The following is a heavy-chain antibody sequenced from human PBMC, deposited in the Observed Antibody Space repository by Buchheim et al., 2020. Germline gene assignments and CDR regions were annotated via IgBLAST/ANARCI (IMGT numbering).Heavy chain of an antibody. J-gene: IGHJ6*03. CDR2: ISSSSSTI. Sequence: EVQLVESGGGLVQPGGSLRLSCAASGFTFSSYSMNWVRQAPGKGLEWVSYISSSSSTIYYADSVKGRFTISRDNAKNSLYLQMNSLRDEDTAVYYCARPDPRHSGSYYYYYMDVWGKGTT. CDR3: ARPDPRHSGSYYYYYMDV. CDR1: GFTFSSYS. V-gene: IGHV3-48*02. D-gene: IGHD1-26*01.